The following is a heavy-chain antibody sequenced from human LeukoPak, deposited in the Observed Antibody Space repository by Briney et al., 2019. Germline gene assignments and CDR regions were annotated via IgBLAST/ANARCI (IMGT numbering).Heavy chain of an antibody. V-gene: IGHV4-59*01. CDR2: IYYSGST. D-gene: IGHD3-22*01. CDR3: ARDVDYYDSSGYWYDWFDP. CDR1: GGSISSYY. J-gene: IGHJ5*02. Sequence: SETLSLTCTVSGGSISSYYWSWIRQPPGKGLEWIGYIYYSGSTNYNPSLKSRVTISVDTSKNQFSLKLSSVTAADTAVYYCARDVDYYDSSGYWYDWFDPWGQGTLVTVSS.